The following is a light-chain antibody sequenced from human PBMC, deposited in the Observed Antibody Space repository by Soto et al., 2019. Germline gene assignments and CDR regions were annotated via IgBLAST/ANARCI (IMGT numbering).Light chain of an antibody. CDR2: GAS. CDR3: QQYNNWPPWT. CDR1: ETVNSN. Sequence: IVMTQSPATLSVSPWERATLSCRASETVNSNLAWYQQKPGQAPSLLIYGASTRATGIPARFSGSGSGTEFTLTISSLQSEDFAVYYCQQYNNWPPWTFGQGTKVDIK. V-gene: IGKV3-15*01. J-gene: IGKJ1*01.